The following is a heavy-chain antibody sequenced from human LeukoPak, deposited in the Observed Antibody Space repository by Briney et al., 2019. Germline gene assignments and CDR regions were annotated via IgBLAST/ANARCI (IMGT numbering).Heavy chain of an antibody. CDR1: GGSISSYY. J-gene: IGHJ5*02. CDR3: ARHVRGYGVRNWFDP. Sequence: SETLSLTCTVSGGSISSYYWSWIRQPPGKGLEWIGYIYYSGSTNYNPSLKSRVTISVDTSKNQFSLKLSSVTAADTAVYYCARHVRGYGVRNWFDPWGQGTLVTVSS. D-gene: IGHD3-10*02. V-gene: IGHV4-59*08. CDR2: IYYSGST.